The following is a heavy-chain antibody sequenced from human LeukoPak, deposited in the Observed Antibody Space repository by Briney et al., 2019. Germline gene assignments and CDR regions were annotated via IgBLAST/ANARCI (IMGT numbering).Heavy chain of an antibody. D-gene: IGHD5-24*01. CDR3: ARGRDGYNFGYFDL. V-gene: IGHV1-8*03. CDR2: MTPNSGYT. CDR1: GYTFTSYD. Sequence: AASVKVSCKASGYTFTSYDINWVRQAIGQGIEWMGWMTPNSGYTGYAQKFQGRVTITRNTSITTAYMELSSLRFEDTAVYYCARGRDGYNFGYFDLWGRGTLVTVSS. J-gene: IGHJ2*01.